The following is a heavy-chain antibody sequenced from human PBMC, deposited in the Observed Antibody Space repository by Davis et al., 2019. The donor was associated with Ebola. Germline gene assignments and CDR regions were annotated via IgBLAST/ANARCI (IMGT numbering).Heavy chain of an antibody. V-gene: IGHV1-2*02. Sequence: ASVKVSCKASGYTFTGYYMHWVRQAPGQGLEWMGWINPNSGGTNYAQKFQGRVTITADESTSTAYMELSSLRSEDTAVYYCARGPRSAADLTNYWGQGTLVTVSS. D-gene: IGHD6-13*01. CDR3: ARGPRSAADLTNY. J-gene: IGHJ4*02. CDR1: GYTFTGYY. CDR2: INPNSGGT.